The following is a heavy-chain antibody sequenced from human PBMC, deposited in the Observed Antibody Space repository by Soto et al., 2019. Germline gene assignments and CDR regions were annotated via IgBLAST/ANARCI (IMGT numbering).Heavy chain of an antibody. J-gene: IGHJ6*02. D-gene: IGHD6-13*01. Sequence: LRLSCGASGFTFSNYAMHWVRQAPGKGLEWVAIVSYDGDNKYYADSVRGRFFISRDNSRNTLYLQTTSLRHEDTAVYYCARAASSALVAAADTDYYYGMDVWGQGTTVTVSS. CDR3: ARAASSALVAAADTDYYYGMDV. V-gene: IGHV3-30*03. CDR2: VSYDGDNK. CDR1: GFTFSNYA.